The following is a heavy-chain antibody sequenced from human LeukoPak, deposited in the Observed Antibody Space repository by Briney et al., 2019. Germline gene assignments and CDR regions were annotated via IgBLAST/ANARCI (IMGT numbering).Heavy chain of an antibody. J-gene: IGHJ4*02. D-gene: IGHD6-19*01. CDR3: ASAVAGAYYFDY. CDR2: ISSSGSTI. Sequence: PGGSLRLSCAASGFTFGDYYMSWIRQAPGKGLEWVSYISSSGSTIYYADSVKGRFTISRDNAKNSLYLQMNSLRAEDTAVYYCASAVAGAYYFDYWGQGTLVTVSS. CDR1: GFTFGDYY. V-gene: IGHV3-11*01.